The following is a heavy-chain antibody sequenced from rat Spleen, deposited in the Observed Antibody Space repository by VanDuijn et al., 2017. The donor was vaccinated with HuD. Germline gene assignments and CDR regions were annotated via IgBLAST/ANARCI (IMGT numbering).Heavy chain of an antibody. Sequence: EVQLVESDGDLVQPGRSLKLSCAASGFTFSDYYMAWVRQAPTKGLEWVTTISSDGGRNFYRDSVKGRFIISRDDAKSTLSLQMDSLRSEDTATYYCARRHYGYTDYFDCWGQGVMVTVSS. CDR2: ISSDGGRN. D-gene: IGHD1-9*01. V-gene: IGHV5-29*01. CDR1: GFTFSDYY. CDR3: ARRHYGYTDYFDC. J-gene: IGHJ2*01.